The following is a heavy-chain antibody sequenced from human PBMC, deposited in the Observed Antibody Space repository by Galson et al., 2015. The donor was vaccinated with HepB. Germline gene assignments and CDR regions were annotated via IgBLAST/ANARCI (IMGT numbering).Heavy chain of an antibody. J-gene: IGHJ4*02. CDR1: TFIFSTYS. CDR3: TTAPGITPYYDSSGFFTPESYYFDY. CDR2: IKSKTDGGTT. Sequence: SLRLSCAASTFIFSTYSMNWVRQAPGKGLEWVGRIKSKTDGGTTDYAAPVKGRFTISRDDSKNTLYLQMNSLKTEDTAVYYCTTAPGITPYYDSSGFFTPESYYFDYWGQGTLVTVSS. D-gene: IGHD3-22*01. V-gene: IGHV3-15*01.